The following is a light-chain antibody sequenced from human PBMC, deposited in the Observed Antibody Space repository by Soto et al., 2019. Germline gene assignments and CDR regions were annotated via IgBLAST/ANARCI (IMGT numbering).Light chain of an antibody. CDR3: SSYTSSSTLV. V-gene: IGLV2-14*03. CDR2: TVS. J-gene: IGLJ2*01. Sequence: QSALTQPASVSGSPGQSITISCTGTSSDIGDYNYVSWYQHHPSKAPKLMIHTVSNRPSGVSNRFSGSKSGNTASLTISGLQAEDEADYYCSSYTSSSTLVFGGGTQLTVL. CDR1: SSDIGDYNY.